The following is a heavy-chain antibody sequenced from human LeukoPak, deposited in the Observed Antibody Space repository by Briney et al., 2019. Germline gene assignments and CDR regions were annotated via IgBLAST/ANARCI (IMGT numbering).Heavy chain of an antibody. CDR1: GGSFSGDY. CDR2: INHSGST. J-gene: IGHJ4*02. D-gene: IGHD6-19*01. CDR3: ARVVRYNSIAVAERLDY. V-gene: IGHV4-34*01. Sequence: SETLSLTCAVYGGSFSGDYWSWIRQPPGKGLEWIGEINHSGSTNYNPSLKSRVTISVDTSKNQFSLKLSSVTAADTAVYYCARVVRYNSIAVAERLDYWGQGTLVTVSS.